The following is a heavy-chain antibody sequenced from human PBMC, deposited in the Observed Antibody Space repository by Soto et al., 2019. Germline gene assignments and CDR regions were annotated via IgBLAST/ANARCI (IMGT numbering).Heavy chain of an antibody. CDR1: GFTFSSYA. J-gene: IGHJ6*02. D-gene: IGHD6-19*01. CDR3: AKDRGGAGGLDV. Sequence: EVQLLESGGGLVQRGGSLRLSCAASGFTFSSYAMNWVRQAPEKGLEWVSAISGSGGGTYYADSVKGRFTISRDNSKNTVNLQMNSLRAEDTAVYCAKDRGGAGGLDVWGQGTTVTVSS. CDR2: ISGSGGGT. V-gene: IGHV3-23*01.